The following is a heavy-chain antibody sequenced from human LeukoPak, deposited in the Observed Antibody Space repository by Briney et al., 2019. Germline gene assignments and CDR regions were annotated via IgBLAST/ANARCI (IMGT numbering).Heavy chain of an antibody. CDR1: GYSFSTYW. D-gene: IGHD3-10*01. J-gene: IGHJ3*02. V-gene: IGHV5-51*01. Sequence: GESLKISCQGSGYSFSTYWITWVRQMPGKGLEWMGIIYPGDYDIRYSPSFQGQVTISADKSISTAYLQWSSLKASDTAMYYCATSRVRGGGDSFEIWGQGTMVTVSS. CDR2: IYPGDYDI. CDR3: ATSRVRGGGDSFEI.